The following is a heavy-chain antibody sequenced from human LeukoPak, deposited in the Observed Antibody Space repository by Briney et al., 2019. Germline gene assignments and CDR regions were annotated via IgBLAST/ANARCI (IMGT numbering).Heavy chain of an antibody. CDR2: ISAYSGNR. CDR1: GDTFSNFG. J-gene: IGHJ5*02. Sequence: ASVKISCMASGDTFSNFGFGWVRQAPGQGFEWMGWISAYSGNRNSARNFQERVTMTTEKSTNTAYMELRGLTSGDTAVYFCATTDLTWGQGTLVTVSS. V-gene: IGHV1-18*01. D-gene: IGHD3-3*01. CDR3: ATTDLT.